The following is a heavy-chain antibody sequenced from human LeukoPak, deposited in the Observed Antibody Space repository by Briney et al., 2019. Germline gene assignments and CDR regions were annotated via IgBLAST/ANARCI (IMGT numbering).Heavy chain of an antibody. J-gene: IGHJ4*02. CDR3: ARGGGQWLRSYYFDY. Sequence: SETLSLTCAVYSGSFSGYYWTWIRQSQGKGLEWIGEINHSGNTNYNPSLKSRVTISVDTSKKHFSLTVRSVTAADTAVYYCARGGGQWLRSYYFDYWSQGALVTVSS. V-gene: IGHV4-34*01. D-gene: IGHD5-12*01. CDR2: INHSGNT. CDR1: SGSFSGYY.